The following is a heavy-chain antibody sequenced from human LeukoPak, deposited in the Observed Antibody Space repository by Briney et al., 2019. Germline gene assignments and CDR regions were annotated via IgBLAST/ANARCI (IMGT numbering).Heavy chain of an antibody. Sequence: PGGSLRLSCAASGFTFSSHWMHWVRQAPGKGLVWVSRINSDGSSISYADSVKGRFTISRDNAKNTLYLQMNSLRAEDTAMYYCAKAARTTVTYSFDSWGQGTLVTVSS. V-gene: IGHV3-74*01. CDR1: GFTFSSHW. CDR2: INSDGSSI. J-gene: IGHJ4*02. D-gene: IGHD4-17*01. CDR3: AKAARTTVTYSFDS.